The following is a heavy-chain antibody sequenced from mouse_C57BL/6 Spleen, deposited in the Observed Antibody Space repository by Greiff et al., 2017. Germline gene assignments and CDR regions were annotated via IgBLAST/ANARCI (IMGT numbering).Heavy chain of an antibody. CDR1: GFTFSSYA. CDR2: ISSGGDYI. V-gene: IGHV5-9-1*02. J-gene: IGHJ1*03. Sequence: EVKVEESGEGLVKPGGSLKLSCAASGFTFSSYAMSWVRQTPEKRLEWVAYISSGGDYIYYADTVKGRFTISRDNARNTLYLQMSSLKSEDTAMYYCTREGIYYGSRGGYCDVWGTGTTVTVSS. CDR3: TREGIYYGSRGGYCDV. D-gene: IGHD1-1*01.